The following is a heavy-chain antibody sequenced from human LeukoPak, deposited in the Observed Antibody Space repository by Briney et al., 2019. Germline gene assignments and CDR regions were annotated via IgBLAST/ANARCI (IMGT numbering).Heavy chain of an antibody. CDR3: AREFYSNTWYYLDC. CDR1: GGSLSNYY. Sequence: PSETLSLTCTVSGGSLSNYYWSWIRQPAGKGLEWIERIYTSGSPNDNTTNYNPSLKRRVTMSLDTSKNQFSLKLTSLTAADTAVYYCAREFYSNTWYYLDCWGQGTLVTVSS. J-gene: IGHJ4*02. CDR2: IYTSGSPNDNTT. D-gene: IGHD6-13*01. V-gene: IGHV4-4*07.